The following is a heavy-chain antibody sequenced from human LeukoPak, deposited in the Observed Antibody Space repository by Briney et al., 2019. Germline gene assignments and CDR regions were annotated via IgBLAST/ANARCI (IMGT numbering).Heavy chain of an antibody. Sequence: PGGPLRLSCAASGFTFSSYAMSWGRQAPGEGVEWGSAISGSGGSTYYAHSVKGRFTISRDNSKNTLYLQMNSLRAEDPAVYYCAKDPLPSLPYYFDYWGQGTLVTVSS. D-gene: IGHD6-6*01. J-gene: IGHJ4*02. CDR1: GFTFSSYA. CDR3: AKDPLPSLPYYFDY. V-gene: IGHV3-23*01. CDR2: ISGSGGST.